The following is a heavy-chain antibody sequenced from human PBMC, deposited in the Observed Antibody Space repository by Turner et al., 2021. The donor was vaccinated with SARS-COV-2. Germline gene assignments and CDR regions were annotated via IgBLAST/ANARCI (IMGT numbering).Heavy chain of an antibody. Sequence: QVQLVQSGAEVKKPGASVKVSCKISGYTLTELSMYWVRQAPGKGLEWRGGFDPEDGETIYAQNFQGRVTMTEDTSTDTAYMELSSLRSEDTAVYFCATGYQLRVNWFDPWGQGTLVTVSS. J-gene: IGHJ5*02. CDR1: GYTLTELS. V-gene: IGHV1-24*01. D-gene: IGHD2-2*01. CDR3: ATGYQLRVNWFDP. CDR2: FDPEDGET.